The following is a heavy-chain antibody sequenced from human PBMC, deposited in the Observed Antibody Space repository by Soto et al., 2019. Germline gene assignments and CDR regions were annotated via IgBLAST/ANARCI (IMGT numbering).Heavy chain of an antibody. CDR1: GGSFSGYY. Sequence: SETLSLTCAVYGGSFSGYYWSWIRQPPGKGLEWIGEINHSGSTNYNPSLKSRVTISVDTSKNQFSLKLSSVTAADTAVYYCARLGENYYYYMDVWGKGTTVTVSS. CDR2: INHSGST. V-gene: IGHV4-34*01. D-gene: IGHD3-16*01. J-gene: IGHJ6*03. CDR3: ARLGENYYYYMDV.